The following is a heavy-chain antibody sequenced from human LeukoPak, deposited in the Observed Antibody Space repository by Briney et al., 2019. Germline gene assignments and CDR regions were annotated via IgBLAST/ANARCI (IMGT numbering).Heavy chain of an antibody. CDR1: GDSISSYF. CDR3: ATSGGFNSPRHY. V-gene: IGHV4-59*01. J-gene: IGHJ4*02. CDR2: VCYNGTT. D-gene: IGHD3-16*01. Sequence: SETLSLTCSVSGDSISSYFWAWIRQPPGKGLEWIGYVCYNGTTNYNPSLRNRVAISIDTSKNQFSLKLKSATAADTAVCYCATSGGFNSPRHYWGQGTLVTVSS.